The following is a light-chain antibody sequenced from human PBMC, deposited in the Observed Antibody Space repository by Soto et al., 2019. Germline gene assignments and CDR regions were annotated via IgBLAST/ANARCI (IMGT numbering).Light chain of an antibody. V-gene: IGKV1-39*01. CDR3: QQSYSTPDT. CDR2: AAS. J-gene: IGKJ2*01. CDR1: QSITTY. Sequence: DIQMTQSPSSLSASVGDRVTITCRASQSITTYLNWYQQKPGIAPKILIYAASNLQRGVPSRFSGSGSVTDFTLTISSLQPEDFATYYCQQSYSTPDTFGQGTELEIK.